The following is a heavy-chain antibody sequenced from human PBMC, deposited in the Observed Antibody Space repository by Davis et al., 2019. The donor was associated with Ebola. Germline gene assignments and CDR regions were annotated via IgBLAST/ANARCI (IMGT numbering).Heavy chain of an antibody. CDR1: GGSISNSDFNY. J-gene: IGHJ5*02. CDR2: IYYSGST. Sequence: SETLSLTCTVSGGSISNSDFNYWGWIRQPPGKGLEWIGSIYYSGSTYYNPSLKSRVTISVDTSKNQFSLKLSSVTAADTAVYYCARPLWEANNWFDPWGQGTLVTVSS. V-gene: IGHV4-39*01. CDR3: ARPLWEANNWFDP. D-gene: IGHD1-26*01.